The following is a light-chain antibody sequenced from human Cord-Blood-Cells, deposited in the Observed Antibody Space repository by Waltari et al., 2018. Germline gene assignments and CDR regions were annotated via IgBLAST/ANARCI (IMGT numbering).Light chain of an antibody. V-gene: IGLV2-11*01. Sequence: QSALTQPRSVSGSPGQSVTISCTGTSSAVGGYNYVSWSQQHPGKAPKLMIYDVSKRPSGVPDRFSCSKSGNTSSLTISGLQAEDEADYYCCSYAGSYTYVFGTGTKVTVL. J-gene: IGLJ1*01. CDR3: CSYAGSYTYV. CDR2: DVS. CDR1: SSAVGGYNY.